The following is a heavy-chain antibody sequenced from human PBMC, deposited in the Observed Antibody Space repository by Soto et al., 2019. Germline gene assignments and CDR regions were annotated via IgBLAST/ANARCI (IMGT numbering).Heavy chain of an antibody. J-gene: IGHJ4*02. D-gene: IGHD6-13*01. CDR2: IDPSDSYT. Sequence: LGESLNISCKGSGYSFSTYWISWVRQMPGKGLELVGRIDPSDSYTDYSPSFQGHVSISADRSISTAYLQWSSLKASDPGMYYCARHKPIAAAEHWGQGTLVTVSS. CDR1: GYSFSTYW. CDR3: ARHKPIAAAEH. V-gene: IGHV5-10-1*01.